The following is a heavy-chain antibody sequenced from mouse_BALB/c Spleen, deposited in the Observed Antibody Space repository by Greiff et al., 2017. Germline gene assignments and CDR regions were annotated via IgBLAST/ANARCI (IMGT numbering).Heavy chain of an antibody. CDR1: GYTFSSYW. D-gene: IGHD2-4*01. Sequence: VQLQQSGAELMKPGASVKISCKATGYTFSSYWIEWVKQRPGHGLEWIGEILPGSGSTNYNEKFKGKATFTADTSSNTAYMQLSSLTSEDSAVYYCAREGDNDYDVFAYWGQGTLVTVSA. CDR3: AREGDNDYDVFAY. J-gene: IGHJ3*01. V-gene: IGHV1-9*01. CDR2: ILPGSGST.